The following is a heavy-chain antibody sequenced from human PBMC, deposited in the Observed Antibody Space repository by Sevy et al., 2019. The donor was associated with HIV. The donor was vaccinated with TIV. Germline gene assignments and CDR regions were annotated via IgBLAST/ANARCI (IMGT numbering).Heavy chain of an antibody. CDR1: GFNFSEHG. D-gene: IGHD2-21*02. CDR2: IWFFGTGK. J-gene: IGHJ4*02. CDR3: AKDECGGNCYFDF. Sequence: GGSLRLSCAASGFNFSEHGMHWVRQAPGKGLEWVAVIWFFGTGKYYGDSVKWRFTISRDNAKNTLYLQMDSLRPDDTAMYYCAKDECGGNCYFDFWGQGTLVTVSS. V-gene: IGHV3-33*03.